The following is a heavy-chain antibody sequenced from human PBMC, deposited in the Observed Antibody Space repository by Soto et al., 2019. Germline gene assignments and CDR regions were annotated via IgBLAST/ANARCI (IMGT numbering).Heavy chain of an antibody. CDR3: ARTFGVVIRGRYYYGMDV. D-gene: IGHD3-3*01. Sequence: PSETLSLTCTVSGGSISSSSYYWGWIRQPPGKGLEWIGSIYYSGSTYYNPSLKSRVTISVDTSKNQFSLKLSSVTAADTAVYYCARTFGVVIRGRYYYGMDVWGQGTTVTVSS. CDR1: GGSISSSSYY. J-gene: IGHJ6*02. CDR2: IYYSGST. V-gene: IGHV4-39*01.